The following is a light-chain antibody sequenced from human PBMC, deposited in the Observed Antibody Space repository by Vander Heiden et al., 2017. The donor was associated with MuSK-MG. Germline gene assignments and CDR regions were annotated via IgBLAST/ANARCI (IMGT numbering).Light chain of an antibody. J-gene: IGKJ3*01. CDR3: QQDNSYPFT. CDR2: KAS. CDR1: QSISSL. Sequence: IQITQAPSTLSASVGDRVTITCRASQSISSLLAWYQQKPGKAPKLLIYKASSVESGVPSRFSGSGSGTEFTLTISSLQPDDFATYYCQQDNSYPFTFGHGTKVDIK. V-gene: IGKV1-5*03.